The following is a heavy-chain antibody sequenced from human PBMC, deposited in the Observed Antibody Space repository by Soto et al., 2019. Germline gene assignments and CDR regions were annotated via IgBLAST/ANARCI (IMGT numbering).Heavy chain of an antibody. D-gene: IGHD3-22*01. CDR1: GGTFSSYT. J-gene: IGHJ4*02. CDR3: ARAYYYDSSGYLGPFDY. V-gene: IGHV1-69*02. Sequence: GASVKVSCKASGGTFSSYTISWVRQAPGQGLEWMGRIIPILGIANYAQKFQGRVTITADKSTSTAYMELSSLRSEDTAVYYCARAYYYDSSGYLGPFDYWGQGTLVTVSS. CDR2: IIPILGIA.